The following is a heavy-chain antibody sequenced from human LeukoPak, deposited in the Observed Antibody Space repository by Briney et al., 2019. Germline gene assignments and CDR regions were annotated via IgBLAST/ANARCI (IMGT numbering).Heavy chain of an antibody. V-gene: IGHV1-2*02. D-gene: IGHD3-3*01. Sequence: ASVKVSCKASGYTFTGYYMHWVRQAPGQGLEWMGWINPNSGGTNYAQKFQGRVTMTRDTSISTAYMELSRLRSDDTAVYYCARAVTQFLERLFEGGTDAFDIWGQGTMVTVSS. CDR1: GYTFTGYY. J-gene: IGHJ3*02. CDR2: INPNSGGT. CDR3: ARAVTQFLERLFEGGTDAFDI.